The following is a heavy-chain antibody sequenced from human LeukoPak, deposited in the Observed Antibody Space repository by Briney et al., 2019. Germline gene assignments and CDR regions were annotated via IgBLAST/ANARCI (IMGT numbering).Heavy chain of an antibody. CDR2: IWYDGSNK. D-gene: IGHD6-13*01. CDR3: ARQGVAAAGETLDY. J-gene: IGHJ4*02. V-gene: IGHV3-33*01. CDR1: GFTFSSYG. Sequence: GRSLRLSCAASGFTFSSYGMHWVRQAPGKGLEWVAVIWYDGSNKYYADSVKGRFTISRDNSKNTLYLQMNSLRAKDTAVYYCARQGVAAAGETLDYWGQGTLVTVSS.